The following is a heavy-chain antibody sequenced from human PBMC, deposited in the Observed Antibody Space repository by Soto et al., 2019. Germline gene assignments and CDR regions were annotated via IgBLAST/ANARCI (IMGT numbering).Heavy chain of an antibody. CDR3: AVTPNCGRDCSAASYGYFDI. CDR2: ISGDSGRT. D-gene: IGHD2-21*02. CDR1: GLTFGNYA. Sequence: EVQLLESGGGLVQPGGSVRLSCAASGLTFGNYAMSWVRQAPGTGLEWVSAISGDSGRTYYADSVKGRFTISRDNSKNTLYLQMNTLRAEDTAVYYCAVTPNCGRDCSAASYGYFDIWGRGTLVTVSS. J-gene: IGHJ2*01. V-gene: IGHV3-23*01.